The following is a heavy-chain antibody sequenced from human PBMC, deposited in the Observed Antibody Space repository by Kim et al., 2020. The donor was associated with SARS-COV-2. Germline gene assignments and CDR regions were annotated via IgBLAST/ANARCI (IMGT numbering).Heavy chain of an antibody. Sequence: PGGSLRLSCAASGFTFSDYYMSWIRQAPGKGLEWVSYISSSGSTIYYADSVKGRFTISRDNAKNSLYLQMNSLRAEATAVYYCARGASIAVAAHGLNWFDPWGQGTLVTVSS. J-gene: IGHJ5*02. CDR1: GFTFSDYY. CDR2: ISSSGSTI. D-gene: IGHD6-19*01. CDR3: ARGASIAVAAHGLNWFDP. V-gene: IGHV3-11*04.